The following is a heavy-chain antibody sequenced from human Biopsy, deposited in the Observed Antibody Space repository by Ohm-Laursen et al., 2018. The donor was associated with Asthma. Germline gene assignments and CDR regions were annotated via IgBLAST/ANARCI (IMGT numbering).Heavy chain of an antibody. CDR3: ARGYSGSDRIVYYYSGLEV. CDR1: GDSFSNYA. Sequence: SVKASCKASGDSFSNYAISWVRQAPGQGLEWMGGLIPVLGTPDHAQMFEGRVTITADESTSTAYMELSSLSSEDTAVYYCARGYSGSDRIVYYYSGLEVWGQGTTATVSS. CDR2: LIPVLGTP. D-gene: IGHD5-12*01. V-gene: IGHV1-69*13. J-gene: IGHJ6*02.